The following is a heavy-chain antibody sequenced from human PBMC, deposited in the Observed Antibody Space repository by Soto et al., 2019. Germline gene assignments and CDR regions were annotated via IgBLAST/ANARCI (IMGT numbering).Heavy chain of an antibody. Sequence: APRVCSAAPGFPFSSYPMHTVRPAPGKGLEWLASISYHAYNKYYADSVKGRFTISRDNSKNTLYLQMKSLSAEDTAGHYCARDLTALVSRGFDMDVGGRGST. D-gene: IGHD2-2*01. CDR3: ARDLTALVSRGFDMDV. J-gene: IGHJ6*02. V-gene: IGHV3-30-3*01. CDR1: GFPFSSYP. CDR2: ISYHAYNK.